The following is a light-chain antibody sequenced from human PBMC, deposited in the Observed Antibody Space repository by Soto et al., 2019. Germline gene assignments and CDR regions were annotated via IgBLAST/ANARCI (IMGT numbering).Light chain of an antibody. CDR1: SSDVGSYNV. J-gene: IGLJ2*01. CDR3: SSYAGRVV. V-gene: IGLV2-23*01. CDR2: GGT. Sequence: QSALTQPASVSGSPGQSITISCTGTSSDVGSYNVVSWYQQHPGKAPKLLIYGGTNRPSGVSNRFSGSKSGNTASLTISGLQAEDEAHYYCSSYAGRVVFGGGTKVTVL.